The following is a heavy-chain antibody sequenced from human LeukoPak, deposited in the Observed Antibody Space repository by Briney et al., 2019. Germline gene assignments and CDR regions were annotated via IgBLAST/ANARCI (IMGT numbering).Heavy chain of an antibody. CDR2: ISGSGNRT. CDR1: GFTFSSYA. CDR3: AKAALYRSGSYYAYYFDF. Sequence: GGSLRLSCAASGFTFSSYAMNWVRQAPGKGLEGVSGISGSGNRTYYADSVKGRFTISRDNSKNTLYLQMNSLRAEDTAIYYCAKAALYRSGSYYAYYFDFWGQGTLVTVSS. V-gene: IGHV3-23*01. J-gene: IGHJ4*02. D-gene: IGHD3-10*01.